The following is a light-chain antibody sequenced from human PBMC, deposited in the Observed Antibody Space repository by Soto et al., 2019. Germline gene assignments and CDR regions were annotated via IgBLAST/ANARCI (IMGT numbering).Light chain of an antibody. V-gene: IGKV3-15*01. Sequence: EVVMTQSPATLSVSPGERATLSCRASQSVSSNLVWYQQKPGQAPRLLIYSASTRATGIPARFSGTGSGTEFTLTISSLQSEDFAVYYCQQYGSSPYTFGLGTKLEIK. CDR3: QQYGSSPYT. J-gene: IGKJ2*01. CDR1: QSVSSN. CDR2: SAS.